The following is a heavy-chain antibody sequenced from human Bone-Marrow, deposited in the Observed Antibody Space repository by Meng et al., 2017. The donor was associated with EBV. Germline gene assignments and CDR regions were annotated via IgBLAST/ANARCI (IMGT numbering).Heavy chain of an antibody. CDR2: ISYDGSNK. Sequence: QVQLVESXXXXXQXXRXXRLSCSASGFTFSSYGMHWVRQAPGKGLEWVAVISYDGSNKYYADSVKGRFTISRDNSKNTLYLQMNSLRAEDTAVYYCAKGENSGSRLSWFDPWGQGTLVTVSS. V-gene: IGHV3-30*18. D-gene: IGHD1-26*01. CDR3: AKGENSGSRLSWFDP. CDR1: GFTFSSYG. J-gene: IGHJ5*02.